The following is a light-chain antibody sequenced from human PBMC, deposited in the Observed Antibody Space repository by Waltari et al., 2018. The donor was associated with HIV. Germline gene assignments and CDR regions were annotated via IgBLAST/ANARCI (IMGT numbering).Light chain of an antibody. V-gene: IGKV4-1*01. CDR2: WAS. CDR1: QSVLYRSNNKKY. CDR3: QQYYGGPYT. J-gene: IGKJ2*01. Sequence: DTVMTQSPDSLAVSLGERATINCKSSQSVLYRSNNKKYLAWYQQKPGQPPKLLIYWASTRESGVPDRFSGSGSGTDFTLTISSLQAEDVAVYYCQQYYGGPYTFGQGTKLEIK.